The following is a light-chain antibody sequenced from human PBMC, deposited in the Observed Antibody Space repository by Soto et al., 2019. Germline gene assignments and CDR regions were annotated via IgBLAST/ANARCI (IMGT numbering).Light chain of an antibody. CDR2: GVS. V-gene: IGLV2-14*01. J-gene: IGLJ2*01. Sequence: QSALTQPASVSGSPGQSITISCTGTSSDVGGYNYVSWYLQHPGKAPKLIIYGVSNRPSGVYNRFSGSKSGNTASLTISGRQAEDEADYYCSSYTGSNAVVFGGGTKVTVL. CDR3: SSYTGSNAVV. CDR1: SSDVGGYNY.